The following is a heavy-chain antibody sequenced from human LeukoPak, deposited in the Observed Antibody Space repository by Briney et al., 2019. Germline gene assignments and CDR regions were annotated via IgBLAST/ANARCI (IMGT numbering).Heavy chain of an antibody. CDR1: GGSISSYY. J-gene: IGHJ4*02. Sequence: KPSETLSLTCTVSGGSISSYYWSWIRQPPRKGLEWIGYIYYSGSTNYNPSLKSRVTISVDTSKNQFSLKLSSVTAADTAVYYCARVGIAAVFDYWGQGTLVTVSS. D-gene: IGHD6-13*01. V-gene: IGHV4-59*01. CDR2: IYYSGST. CDR3: ARVGIAAVFDY.